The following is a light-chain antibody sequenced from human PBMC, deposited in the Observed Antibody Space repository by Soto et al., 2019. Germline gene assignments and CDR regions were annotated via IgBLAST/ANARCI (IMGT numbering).Light chain of an antibody. CDR2: DAS. CDR1: QSITTW. V-gene: IGKV1-5*01. CDR3: HQYDSYPWP. J-gene: IGKJ1*01. Sequence: DIQMTQSPSTLSASVGDRVAITCRASQSITTWLAWYQQKPGKAPTLLISDASNLQSGVPSRFSGSGSGTDFTLTISSLQPDVISTYYCHQYDSYPWPCGHGTKVDIK.